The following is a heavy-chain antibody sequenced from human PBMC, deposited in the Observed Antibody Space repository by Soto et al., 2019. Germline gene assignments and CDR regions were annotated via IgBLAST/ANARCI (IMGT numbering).Heavy chain of an antibody. Sequence: ASVKVSCKASGYTFTSYGISWVRQAPGQGLEWMGWISAYNGNTNYAQKLQGRVTMTTDTSTSTAYMELRSLRSDDTAVYYCATGPRGKDYYDSSGYYDAFDIRGQRTMVTVSS. CDR1: GYTFTSYG. CDR2: ISAYNGNT. J-gene: IGHJ3*02. V-gene: IGHV1-18*01. CDR3: ATGPRGKDYYDSSGYYDAFDI. D-gene: IGHD3-22*01.